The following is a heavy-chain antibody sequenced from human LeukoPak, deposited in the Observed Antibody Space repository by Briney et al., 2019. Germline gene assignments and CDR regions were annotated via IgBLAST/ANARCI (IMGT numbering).Heavy chain of an antibody. CDR2: ISSNGGST. D-gene: IGHD6-13*01. CDR1: GFTFSSYA. V-gene: IGHV3-64*01. Sequence: PGGSLRLSCAASGFTFSSYAMHWVRQAPGKGLEYVSAISSNGGSTYYANSVKGRFTISRDNSKNTLYLQMGSLRAEDMAVYYCARPPGSSWSSYFDYWGQGTLVTVSS. CDR3: ARPPGSSWSSYFDY. J-gene: IGHJ4*02.